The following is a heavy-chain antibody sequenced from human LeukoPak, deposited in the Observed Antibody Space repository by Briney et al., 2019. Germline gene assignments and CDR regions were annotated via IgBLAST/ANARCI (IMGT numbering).Heavy chain of an antibody. J-gene: IGHJ6*02. D-gene: IGHD3-10*01. Sequence: GASVKVSCKASGYTFTGYHLHWVRQAPGQGLEWMGWINPNSGGTHYAQKFQGRVTMTRDTSISTAYMELNRLRSDDTAVYYCARDTALYVPYQLLYDPYDAGMDVWGQGTTVTVSS. CDR1: GYTFTGYH. CDR3: ARDTALYVPYQLLYDPYDAGMDV. CDR2: INPNSGGT. V-gene: IGHV1-2*02.